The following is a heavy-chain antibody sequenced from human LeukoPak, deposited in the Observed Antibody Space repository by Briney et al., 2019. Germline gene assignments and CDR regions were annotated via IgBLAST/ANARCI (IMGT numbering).Heavy chain of an antibody. CDR2: IYYSGST. V-gene: IGHV4-59*05. CDR3: ARQGGYGSGVNWFDP. D-gene: IGHD3-10*01. Sequence: SETLSLTCTVSGVSITSYFWSWIRQPPGKGLEWIGSIYYSGSTYYNPSLKSRVTISVDTSKNQFSLKLSSVTAADTAVYYCARQGGYGSGVNWFDPWGQGTLVTVSS. CDR1: GVSITSYF. J-gene: IGHJ5*02.